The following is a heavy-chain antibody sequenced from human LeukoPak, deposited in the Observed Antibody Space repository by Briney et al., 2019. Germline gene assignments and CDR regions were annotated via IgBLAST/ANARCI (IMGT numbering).Heavy chain of an antibody. Sequence: GGSLRLSCAASGFTFSSYSMNWVRQAPGKGLEWVSSISSSCSYIYYADSVKGRFTISRDNAKNSLYLQMNSLRAEDTAVYYCARVADRPHYYYMDVWGKGTTVTVSS. D-gene: IGHD6-6*01. CDR1: GFTFSSYS. J-gene: IGHJ6*03. CDR3: ARVADRPHYYYMDV. CDR2: ISSSCSYI. V-gene: IGHV3-21*01.